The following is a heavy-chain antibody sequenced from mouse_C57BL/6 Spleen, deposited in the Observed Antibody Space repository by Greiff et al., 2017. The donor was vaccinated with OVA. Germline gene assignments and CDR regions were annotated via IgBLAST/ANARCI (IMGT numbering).Heavy chain of an antibody. J-gene: IGHJ3*01. CDR2: ISSGGDYI. V-gene: IGHV5-9-1*02. Sequence: EVMLVESGEGLVKPGGSLKLSCAASGFTFSSYAMSWVRQTPETRLEWVAYISSGGDYIYYADTVKGRSTIPSDNARNTLYLQMSSLKSEDTAMYYCTRGYYGSSYGSAYWGQGTLVTVSA. D-gene: IGHD1-1*01. CDR1: GFTFSSYA. CDR3: TRGYYGSSYGSAY.